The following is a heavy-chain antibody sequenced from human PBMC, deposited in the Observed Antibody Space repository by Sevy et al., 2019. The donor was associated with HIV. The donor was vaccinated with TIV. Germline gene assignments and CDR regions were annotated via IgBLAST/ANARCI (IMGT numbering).Heavy chain of an antibody. V-gene: IGHV2-70*01. CDR3: ARVGRGSGSYPYYYYAMDV. Sequence: SGPTLVKPTQTLTLTCTCSGFSLSTSGMSVTWIRQPPGKALEWLALLDWDDVKYFSTSLKTRLTISKDTSKNHVVLTMTNMDPADTATYYCARVGRGSGSYPYYYYAMDVWGQGTTVTVSS. D-gene: IGHD3-10*01. CDR2: LDWDDVK. J-gene: IGHJ6*02. CDR1: GFSLSTSGMS.